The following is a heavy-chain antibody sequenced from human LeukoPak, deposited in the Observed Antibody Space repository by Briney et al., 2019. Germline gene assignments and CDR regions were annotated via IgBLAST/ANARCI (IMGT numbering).Heavy chain of an antibody. CDR2: ISYDGSNK. CDR3: AKDSGRSTMVWVVIWY. CDR1: GFTFSSYG. J-gene: IGHJ4*02. D-gene: IGHD3-10*01. V-gene: IGHV3-30*18. Sequence: RGGSLRLSCAASGFTFSSYGMHWVRQAPGKGLEWVAVISYDGSNKYYADSVKGRFTISRDNSKNTLYLQMNSLRAEDTAVYYCAKDSGRSTMVWVVIWYWGQGTLVTVSS.